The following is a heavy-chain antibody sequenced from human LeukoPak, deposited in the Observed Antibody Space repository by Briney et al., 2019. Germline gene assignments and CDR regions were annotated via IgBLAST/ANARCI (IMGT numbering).Heavy chain of an antibody. CDR2: FSHRGGS. CDR3: AG. V-gene: IGHV4-30-4*08. J-gene: IGHJ4*02. Sequence: PSQTLSLTCTVSGGSISSGDYYWSWIRQSPGKGLEWIGSFSHRGGSYHNPSLKSRVTISVDTSKNQFSLKLSSVTAADTAVYYCAGWGQGTLVTVSS. CDR1: GGSISSGDYY.